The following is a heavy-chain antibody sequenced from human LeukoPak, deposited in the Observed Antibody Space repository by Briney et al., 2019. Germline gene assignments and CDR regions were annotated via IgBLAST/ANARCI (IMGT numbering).Heavy chain of an antibody. CDR1: GITFSTYW. V-gene: IGHV3-7*01. CDR3: ARASMGGRDYHLDS. Sequence: PGGSLRLSCAASGITFSTYWMTWVRQAPGKGPEWVANIKTDGSQTYYLDSVKGRFTISRDNAKNFLSLQLGSLRADDTGVYYCARASMGGRDYHLDSWGQGTLVTVSS. D-gene: IGHD4/OR15-4a*01. CDR2: IKTDGSQT. J-gene: IGHJ4*02.